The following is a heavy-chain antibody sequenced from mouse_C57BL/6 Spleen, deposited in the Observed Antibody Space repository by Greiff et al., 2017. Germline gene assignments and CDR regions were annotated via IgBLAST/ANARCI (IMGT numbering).Heavy chain of an antibody. D-gene: IGHD2-5*01. J-gene: IGHJ3*01. Sequence: QVQLQQPGAELVRPGSSVKLSCKASGYTFTSYWMHWVKQSPIQGLELIGNFDPSDSETHYNQKFKDKATLTVDKSSSTAYMQLSSLSSEDSAVYCCARYSNYEGFAYWGQGTLVTVSA. CDR3: ARYSNYEGFAY. V-gene: IGHV1-52*01. CDR1: GYTFTSYW. CDR2: FDPSDSET.